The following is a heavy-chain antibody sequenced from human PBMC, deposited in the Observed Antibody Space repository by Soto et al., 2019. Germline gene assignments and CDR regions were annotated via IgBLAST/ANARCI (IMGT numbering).Heavy chain of an antibody. CDR2: VSSDGTKK. CDR1: GFSFITYG. Sequence: QEEVVESGGGVVQTGRSLRLSCVASGFSFITYGMHWVRQAPGKGLEWVAVVSSDGTKKFYADSVNGRFSISRDNSMNMVYLELTSLKGEDTGFYFCVKDLGLKPLWGQGSLVTVYS. CDR3: VKDLGLKPL. V-gene: IGHV3-33*06. J-gene: IGHJ4*02.